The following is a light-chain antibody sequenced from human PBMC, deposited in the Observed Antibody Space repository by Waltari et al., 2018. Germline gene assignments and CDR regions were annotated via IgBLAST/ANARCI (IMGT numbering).Light chain of an antibody. V-gene: IGKV3-11*01. CDR2: DAS. CDR1: QSVSSY. J-gene: IGKJ4*01. CDR3: QQRSNWPPSLT. Sequence: VLPQSPATLSLSPGDSATLSCRASQSVSSYLACYQQKPGQAPRLLIYDASNRATGIPARFSGSGSGTDFTLTISSLEPEDFAVYYCQQRSNWPPSLTCGGGTKVEIK.